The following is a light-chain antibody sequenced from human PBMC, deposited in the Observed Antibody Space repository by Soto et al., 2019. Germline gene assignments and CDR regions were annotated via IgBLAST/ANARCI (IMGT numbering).Light chain of an antibody. CDR1: QSISSW. CDR3: QQYNSYSPWT. CDR2: DAS. Sequence: DIQMTQSPSALSASVGGRVTITCRASQSISSWLAWYQQKPGKAPKLLIYDASSLESGVPSRFSGSGSATEFTLTISSLQPDDFATYYCQQYNSYSPWTFGQGTKVDI. V-gene: IGKV1-5*01. J-gene: IGKJ1*01.